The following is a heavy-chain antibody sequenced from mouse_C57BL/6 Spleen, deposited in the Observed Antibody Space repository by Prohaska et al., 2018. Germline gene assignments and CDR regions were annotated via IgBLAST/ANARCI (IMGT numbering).Heavy chain of an antibody. CDR3: ARALDY. Sequence: QVQLQQPGAELVMPGASVKLSCKASGYTFTSYWMHWVKQRPGQGLEWIGEIDPSDSYTNYNQKFKGKATLTVDKCSSTVYMQLSSLTSEDYAVYYCARALDYWGQGTTLTVSS. V-gene: IGHV1-69*01. CDR1: GYTFTSYW. J-gene: IGHJ2*01. CDR2: IDPSDSYT.